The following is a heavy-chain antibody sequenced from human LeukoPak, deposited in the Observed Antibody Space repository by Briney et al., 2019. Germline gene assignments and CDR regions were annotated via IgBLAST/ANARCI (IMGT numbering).Heavy chain of an antibody. CDR1: GYTLTSYG. V-gene: IGHV1-18*01. Sequence: EASVKVSCKASGYTLTSYGISWVRQAPGQGLEWMGWISAYNGNTNYAQKLQGRVTMTTDTSTSTAYMELRSLRSDDTAVYYCARDYYDSSGYYTYYYYYYMDVWGKGTTVTVSS. D-gene: IGHD3-22*01. CDR2: ISAYNGNT. J-gene: IGHJ6*03. CDR3: ARDYYDSSGYYTYYYYYYMDV.